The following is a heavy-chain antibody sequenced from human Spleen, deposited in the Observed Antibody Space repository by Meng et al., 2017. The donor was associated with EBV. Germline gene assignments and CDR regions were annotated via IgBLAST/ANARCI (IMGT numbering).Heavy chain of an antibody. CDR1: GFPFSDYY. J-gene: IGHJ4*02. V-gene: IGHV3-11*01. CDR3: ARESGNSCSDY. CDR2: ISSSDTI. Sequence: QVQLVESGGGLVKPGGSLRLSCAASGFPFSDYYMSWIRQAPGKGLEWVSYISSSDTIYYADSVKGRFTISTDNAKNSLYLQMNSLRAEDTAVYYCARESGNSCSDYWGQGTMVTVS. D-gene: IGHD3-10*01.